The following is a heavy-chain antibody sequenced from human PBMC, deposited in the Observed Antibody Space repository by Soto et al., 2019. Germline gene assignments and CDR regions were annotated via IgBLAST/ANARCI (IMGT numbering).Heavy chain of an antibody. CDR3: ARAPVVVTASPPYWYFDL. CDR1: GGTFRSYT. J-gene: IGHJ2*01. CDR2: IIPILGLA. V-gene: IGHV1-69*02. Sequence: QVQLVQSGAEVKKPGSSVKVSCKASGGTFRSYTISWVRQAPGQGLEWMGRIIPILGLANYEKKFKGRVTITADKSTSTAYRERSSLRSEYKAVYYCARAPVVVTASPPYWYFDLWGRGTLVTVSS. D-gene: IGHD2-21*02.